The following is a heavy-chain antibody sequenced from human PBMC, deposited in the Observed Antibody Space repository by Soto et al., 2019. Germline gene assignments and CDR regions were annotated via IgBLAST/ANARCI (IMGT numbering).Heavy chain of an antibody. CDR1: GHTFNFYS. CDR3: ASSYGSGYRAFDY. CDR2: VNPIVSMS. V-gene: IGHV1-69*02. J-gene: IGHJ4*02. D-gene: IGHD3-10*01. Sequence: QVQLVQSGAEVKRPGSSVKVSCKASGHTFNFYSMKWVRQAPGLGLEWMGRVNPIVSMSNYAQKFQGRVTMTADKSTSTAYMELSSLRSEDTAIYYCASSYGSGYRAFDYWGQGALVTVSS.